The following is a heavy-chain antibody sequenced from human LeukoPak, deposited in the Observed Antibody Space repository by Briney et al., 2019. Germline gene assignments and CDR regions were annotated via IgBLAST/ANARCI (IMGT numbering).Heavy chain of an antibody. J-gene: IGHJ3*02. Sequence: SETLSLTCTVSGGSINNYYWSWIRQPPGKGLEWIGYIYYSGSTNYNPSLKSRVTISVDTSKNQFSLKLSSVTAADTAVYYCARGYSSSWYVAFDIWGQGTMVTVSS. D-gene: IGHD6-13*01. CDR3: ARGYSSSWYVAFDI. V-gene: IGHV4-59*12. CDR2: IYYSGST. CDR1: GGSINNYY.